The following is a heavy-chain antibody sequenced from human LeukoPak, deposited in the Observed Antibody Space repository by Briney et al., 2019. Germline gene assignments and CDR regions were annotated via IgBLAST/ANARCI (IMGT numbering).Heavy chain of an antibody. CDR3: ARAAGSRYFDL. Sequence: SETLSLTCTVSGDSVSTYYWSWIRQPAGKELEWIGRIYASGSTDYNPSLKSPVTISLDTSNNQFSLKLTSVTDADTAVYFCARAAGSRYFDLWGRGTLVTVSS. V-gene: IGHV4-4*07. J-gene: IGHJ2*01. CDR2: IYASGST. D-gene: IGHD1-26*01. CDR1: GDSVSTYY.